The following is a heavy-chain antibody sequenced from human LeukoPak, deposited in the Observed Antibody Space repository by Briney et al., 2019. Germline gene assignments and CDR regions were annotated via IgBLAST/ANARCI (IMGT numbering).Heavy chain of an antibody. Sequence: PGGSLRLSCAASGFTFSSYAMSWVRQAPGKGLEWVSAISGSGGGTYYADSVKGRFTISRDTSKNTLYLQMNSLRAEDTAVYYCAKGRLDYYYDSSGYYPGTWFDPWGQGTLVTVSS. CDR1: GFTFSSYA. J-gene: IGHJ5*02. CDR2: ISGSGGGT. V-gene: IGHV3-23*01. D-gene: IGHD3-22*01. CDR3: AKGRLDYYYDSSGYYPGTWFDP.